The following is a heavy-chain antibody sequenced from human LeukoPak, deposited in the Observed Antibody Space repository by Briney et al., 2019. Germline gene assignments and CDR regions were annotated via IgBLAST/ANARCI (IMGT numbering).Heavy chain of an antibody. J-gene: IGHJ4*02. Sequence: PSETLSLTCTVPGGSISSGGYYWSWIRQHPGKGLEWIGYIYYSGNTDYNPSLESRVTISVDTSKNQFSLKLSSVTAADTAVYYCARDRHGGYFPSFDYWGQGTLVTVSS. CDR2: IYYSGNT. V-gene: IGHV4-31*03. D-gene: IGHD3-22*01. CDR3: ARDRHGGYFPSFDY. CDR1: GGSISSGGYY.